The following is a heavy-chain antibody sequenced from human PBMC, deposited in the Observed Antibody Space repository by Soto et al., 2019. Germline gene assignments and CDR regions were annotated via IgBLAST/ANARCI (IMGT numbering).Heavy chain of an antibody. CDR2: MNPNSGNT. J-gene: IGHJ6*02. D-gene: IGHD3-3*01. CDR3: ARTDYDFWSGYAIYGMDV. Sequence: ASVKVSCKASGYTFTSYDINWVRQATGQGLEWMGWMNPNSGNTGYAQKFQGRVTMTRNTSISTAYMELSSLRSEDTAVYYCARTDYDFWSGYAIYGMDVWGQGTTVTVSS. CDR1: GYTFTSYD. V-gene: IGHV1-8*01.